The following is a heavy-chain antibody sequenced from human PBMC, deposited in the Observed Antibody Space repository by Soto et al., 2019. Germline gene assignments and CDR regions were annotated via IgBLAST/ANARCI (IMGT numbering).Heavy chain of an antibody. Sequence: LRLSCAASGFTFSSYAMHWVRQAPGKGLEWVSAISGSGGSTYYADSVKGRFTISRDNSKNTLYLQMNSLRAEDTAVYYCAKGLGPKHEYYYYGMDVWGQGTTVTVSS. D-gene: IGHD6-6*01. CDR3: AKGLGPKHEYYYYGMDV. J-gene: IGHJ6*02. CDR2: ISGSGGST. V-gene: IGHV3-23*01. CDR1: GFTFSSYA.